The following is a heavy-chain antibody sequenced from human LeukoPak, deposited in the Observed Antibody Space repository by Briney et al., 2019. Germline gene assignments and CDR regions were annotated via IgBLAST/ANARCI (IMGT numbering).Heavy chain of an antibody. CDR2: ISSSGRTI. V-gene: IGHV3-48*03. CDR1: GFTFSSYG. Sequence: PGGSLRLSCAASGFTFSSYGMSWVRQAPGKGLEWVSYISSSGRTIFYADSVKGRFTISRDNAKNSLYLQMNSLRAEDTAVYHCARGDGYCSSTSCYAGPSYGLDVWGQGTTVTVSS. CDR3: ARGDGYCSSTSCYAGPSYGLDV. D-gene: IGHD2-2*03. J-gene: IGHJ6*02.